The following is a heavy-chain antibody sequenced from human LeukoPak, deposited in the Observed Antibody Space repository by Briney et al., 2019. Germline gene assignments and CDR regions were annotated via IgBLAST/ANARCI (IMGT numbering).Heavy chain of an antibody. CDR1: GFTFADYW. V-gene: IGHV3-11*04. CDR3: ARVGQFDS. Sequence: GGSLRLSCAASGFTFADYWMSWIRQAPGKGLEWISYISISGGTIYYAESVKGRFTISRDNAKSSLYLQMNSLRGEDTAVYYCARVGQFDSWGQGTLVTVSS. J-gene: IGHJ4*02. CDR2: ISISGGTI.